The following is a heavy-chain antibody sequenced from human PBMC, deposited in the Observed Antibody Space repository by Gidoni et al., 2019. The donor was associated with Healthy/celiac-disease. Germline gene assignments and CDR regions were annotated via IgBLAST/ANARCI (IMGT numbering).Heavy chain of an antibody. Sequence: EVQLVESGGGWVQPGRSLRLSCAASGFTFDDDAMHWCRQAPGKGLELVSGISWKSGIIGYADSVKGRVTIARDNAKNSLYLQMNSLRAEDTALYYCAKVGGSGYWYFDLCGRGTLVTVSS. CDR2: ISWKSGII. CDR3: AKVGGSGYWYFDL. D-gene: IGHD3-10*01. J-gene: IGHJ2*01. V-gene: IGHV3-9*01. CDR1: GFTFDDDA.